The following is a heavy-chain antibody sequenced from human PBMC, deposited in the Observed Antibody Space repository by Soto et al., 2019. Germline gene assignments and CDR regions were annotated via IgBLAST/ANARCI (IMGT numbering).Heavy chain of an antibody. D-gene: IGHD1-26*01. CDR2: ISSDGSDK. CDR3: ARALSYSWKRPAVVDV. V-gene: IGHV3-30-3*01. Sequence: QVQLVESGRVVVHPGRSLRLSCAASGFTFRNYAFHWVRQAPGKGLEWLAVISSDGSDKFYADSVKGRFTISRDNSENTLFVEMNSLRADDTAVFFGARALSYSWKRPAVVDVWGHGTTVIVSS. J-gene: IGHJ6*02. CDR1: GFTFRNYA.